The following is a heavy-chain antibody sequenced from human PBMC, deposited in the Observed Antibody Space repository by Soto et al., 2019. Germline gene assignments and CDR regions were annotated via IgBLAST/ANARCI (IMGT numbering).Heavy chain of an antibody. V-gene: IGHV4-38-2*01. J-gene: IGHJ4*02. CDR1: VYSINVVTS. CDR2: VDHSGRT. CDR3: AKKGYYPSGKINLFDS. Sequence: SETLSLTCAVSVYSINVVTSWAWTRNPPGKGLEWIGSVDHSGRTYYSPSLRSRLTIFIDTSKNQFSLRLTSVTAADTAVYFCAKKGYYPSGKINLFDSWGPGTLVTVSS. D-gene: IGHD3-10*01.